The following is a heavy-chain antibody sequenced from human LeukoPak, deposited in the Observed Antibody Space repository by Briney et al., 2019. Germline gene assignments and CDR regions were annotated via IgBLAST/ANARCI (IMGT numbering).Heavy chain of an antibody. CDR2: INPSIGST. V-gene: IGHV1-46*01. CDR3: ARDISSDSGGDFDS. CDR1: GYTFTNYY. Sequence: GASVKVSCKTSGYTFTNYYMHWVRQAPGQGLEWMGIINPSIGSTNYAQKFQGRVTMTRDMSTSTLYMELSSLKSEDTAVYYCARDISSDSGGDFDSWGQGTLVTVSS. D-gene: IGHD1-26*01. J-gene: IGHJ4*02.